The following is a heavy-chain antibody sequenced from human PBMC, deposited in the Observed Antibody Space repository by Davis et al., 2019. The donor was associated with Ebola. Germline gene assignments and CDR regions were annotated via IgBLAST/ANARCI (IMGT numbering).Heavy chain of an antibody. CDR3: AKSLAVDFDS. CDR1: GFTFSSYW. D-gene: IGHD3-3*02. V-gene: IGHV3-7*01. CDR2: IKQDGSEK. J-gene: IGHJ4*02. Sequence: GGSLRLSCAASGFTFSSYWMSWVRQAPGKGLEWVANIKQDGSEKYYVDSVKGRFTISRDNSKNTLYLQMNSLRAEDTAVYYCAKSLAVDFDSWGQGTLVTVSS.